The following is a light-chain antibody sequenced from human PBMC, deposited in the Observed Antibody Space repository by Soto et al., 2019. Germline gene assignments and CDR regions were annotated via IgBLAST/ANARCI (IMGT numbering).Light chain of an antibody. CDR1: SSDVGGYNY. Sequence: QSALTQPPSASGSPGQSVTISCTGTSSDVGGYNYVSWYQQHPGKAPKLMIYEVSKRPSGVPDRFSGSKSGNTASLTVSWLQAEDEADYYCSSYAGSNNSVFGTGTKLTVL. CDR2: EVS. V-gene: IGLV2-8*01. CDR3: SSYAGSNNSV. J-gene: IGLJ1*01.